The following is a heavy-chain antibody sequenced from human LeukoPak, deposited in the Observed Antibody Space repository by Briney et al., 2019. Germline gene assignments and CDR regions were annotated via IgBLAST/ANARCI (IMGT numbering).Heavy chain of an antibody. J-gene: IGHJ6*02. D-gene: IGHD2-2*01. V-gene: IGHV3-11*01. CDR2: ISSSGSTI. Sequence: GGSLRLSCAASGFTFSDYYMSWIRQAPGKGLEWVSYISSSGSTIYYADSVKGRFTISRDNAKNSLYLQMNSLRAEDTAVYYCARDSYCSSTSCYFDYYYYYYGMDVWGQGTTVTVSS. CDR1: GFTFSDYY. CDR3: ARDSYCSSTSCYFDYYYYYYGMDV.